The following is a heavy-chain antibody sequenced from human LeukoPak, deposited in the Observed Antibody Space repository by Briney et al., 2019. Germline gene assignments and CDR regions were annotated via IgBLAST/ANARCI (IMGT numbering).Heavy chain of an antibody. J-gene: IGHJ4*02. CDR2: ISGSGGST. CDR3: AKNLVPPLGIAAAGHYSFDY. Sequence: PGGSLRLSCAASGFTVSSNYMSWVRQAPGKGLEWVSAISGSGGSTYYADSVKGRFTISRDNSKNTLYLQMNSLRAEDTAVYYCAKNLVPPLGIAAAGHYSFDYWGQGTLVTVSS. CDR1: GFTVSSNY. D-gene: IGHD6-13*01. V-gene: IGHV3-23*01.